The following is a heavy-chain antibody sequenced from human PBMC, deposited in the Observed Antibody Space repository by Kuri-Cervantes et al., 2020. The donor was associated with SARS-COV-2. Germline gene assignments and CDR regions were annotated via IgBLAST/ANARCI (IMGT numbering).Heavy chain of an antibody. CDR3: ARRFGTNWFDL. CDR1: GYSFTTYC. V-gene: IGHV5-51*01. Sequence: KVSCKASGYSFTTYCIAWVRQKPGKGLEWMGTICPYDSTTTYGPSFQGQVTISADMSVDTAYLQWNNLRAADTAIYYCARRFGTNWFDLWGQGTLVTVSS. D-gene: IGHD3-16*01. CDR2: ICPYDSTT. J-gene: IGHJ5*02.